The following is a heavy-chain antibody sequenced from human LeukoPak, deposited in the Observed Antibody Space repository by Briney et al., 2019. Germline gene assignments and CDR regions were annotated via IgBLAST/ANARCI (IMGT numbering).Heavy chain of an antibody. Sequence: SETLSLTCAVYGGSFSGYYWSWIRQLPGKGLEWIGEINHSGSTNYNPSLKSRVTISVDTSKNQFSLKLSSVTAADTAVYYCARERRGSYLDYWGQGTLVTVSS. J-gene: IGHJ4*02. CDR1: GGSFSGYY. V-gene: IGHV4-34*01. D-gene: IGHD1-26*01. CDR3: ARERRGSYLDY. CDR2: INHSGST.